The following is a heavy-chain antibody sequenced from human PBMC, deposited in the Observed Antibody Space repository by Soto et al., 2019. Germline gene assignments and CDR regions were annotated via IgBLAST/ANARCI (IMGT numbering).Heavy chain of an antibody. V-gene: IGHV1-69*01. D-gene: IGHD1-26*01. J-gene: IGHJ4*02. CDR1: GGTFSSYA. Sequence: QVQLVQSGAEVKKPGSSVKVSCKASGGTFSSYAISWVRQAPGQGLEWLGGIIPIFGTANYAQKFQGRVKITADESTSTAYMELSSMRSEDTAVYYCARDLSNGIVGDSPLDYWGQGTLVTVSS. CDR2: IIPIFGTA. CDR3: ARDLSNGIVGDSPLDY.